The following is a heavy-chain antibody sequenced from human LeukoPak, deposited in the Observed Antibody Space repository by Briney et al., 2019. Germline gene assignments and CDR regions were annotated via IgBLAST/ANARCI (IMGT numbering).Heavy chain of an antibody. CDR1: GGTFSSYA. Sequence: EASVKVSCKASGGTFSSYAISWVRQAPGQGLEWMGGIIPVFATTNYAQKFQGRVTMTADESTSTAYIELSSLRSEDTAVYYCARAFREYYYDSSGYSAFDIWGQGTMVTVSS. V-gene: IGHV1-69*13. CDR2: IIPVFATT. J-gene: IGHJ3*02. CDR3: ARAFREYYYDSSGYSAFDI. D-gene: IGHD3-22*01.